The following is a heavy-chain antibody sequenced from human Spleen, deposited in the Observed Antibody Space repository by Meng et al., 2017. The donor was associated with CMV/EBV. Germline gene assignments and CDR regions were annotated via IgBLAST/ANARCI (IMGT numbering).Heavy chain of an antibody. CDR1: GGSFSGYF. CDR2: IIHGGST. V-gene: IGHV4-34*12. CDR3: ARIGSSGWFDY. Sequence: LTCGVYGGSFSGYFWSWIRQPPGKGLEWIGEIIHGGSTNYNPSLKSRVTISVDTSKNQFSLNLSSVTAADTAVYYCARIGSSGWFDYWGQGTLVTVSS. J-gene: IGHJ4*02. D-gene: IGHD6-19*01.